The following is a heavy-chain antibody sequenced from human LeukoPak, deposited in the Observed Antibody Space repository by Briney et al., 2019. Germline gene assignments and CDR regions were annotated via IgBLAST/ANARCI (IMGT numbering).Heavy chain of an antibody. CDR3: AKGSWNRSLWELFPLVDY. V-gene: IGHV3-23*01. D-gene: IGHD1-26*01. J-gene: IGHJ4*02. Sequence: PGGSLRLSCAASGFTFSSYAMSWVRQAPGKGLEWVSAISGSGGSTYYADSVKGRFTISRDNSKNTLYLQMNSLRAEDTAVYYCAKGSWNRSLWELFPLVDYWGQGTLVTVSS. CDR2: ISGSGGST. CDR1: GFTFSSYA.